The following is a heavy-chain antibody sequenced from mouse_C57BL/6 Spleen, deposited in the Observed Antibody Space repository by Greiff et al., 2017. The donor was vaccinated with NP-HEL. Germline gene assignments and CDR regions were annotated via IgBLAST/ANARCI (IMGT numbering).Heavy chain of an antibody. J-gene: IGHJ3*01. Sequence: EVKLVESGGGLVQPKGSLKLSCAASGFSFTTYAMNWVRQAPGKGLEWVARIRSKSNNYATYYADSVKDRFTISRDDSESMLYLQMNNLKTEDTAMYYCVRETRHWDVGFAYWGQGTLVTVSA. V-gene: IGHV10-1*01. CDR1: GFSFTTYA. CDR3: VRETRHWDVGFAY. D-gene: IGHD4-1*01. CDR2: IRSKSNNYAT.